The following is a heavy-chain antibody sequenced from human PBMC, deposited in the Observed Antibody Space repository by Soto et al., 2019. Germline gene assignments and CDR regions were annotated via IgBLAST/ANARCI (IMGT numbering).Heavy chain of an antibody. Sequence: QVQLQESGPGLVKPSETLSLTCTVSGGSISSYYWSWIRQPPGKGLEWIGYIYYSGSTNYNPSLKSRVTISVDTAKNQFSRKLSSGTAADTAVYYCARGDSSGSDYWGQGTLVTVSS. J-gene: IGHJ4*02. CDR1: GGSISSYY. D-gene: IGHD6-19*01. CDR3: ARGDSSGSDY. V-gene: IGHV4-59*08. CDR2: IYYSGST.